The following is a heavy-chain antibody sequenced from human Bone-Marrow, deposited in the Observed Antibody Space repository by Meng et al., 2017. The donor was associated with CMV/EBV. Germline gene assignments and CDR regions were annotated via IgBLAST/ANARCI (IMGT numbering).Heavy chain of an antibody. J-gene: IGHJ4*02. CDR2: ISSGSSNI. CDR1: EFTFSSYS. D-gene: IGHD6-19*01. Sequence: EVQLVESGGGLVKPGGSLRLSCAASEFTFSSYSMNWVRQVPGKGLEWVSSISSGSSNIHYAGSVEGRFTISRDNARNSLFLQMNSLRDEDTAVYYCASRHSSGWFFDYWGQGTLVTVSS. V-gene: IGHV3-21*01. CDR3: ASRHSSGWFFDY.